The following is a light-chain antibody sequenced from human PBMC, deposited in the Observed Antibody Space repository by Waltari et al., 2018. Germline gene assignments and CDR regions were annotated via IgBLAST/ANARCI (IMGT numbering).Light chain of an antibody. J-gene: IGKJ2*01. CDR3: QQYDVWPPYT. V-gene: IGKV3-15*01. CDR1: QSISSN. CDR2: GAS. Sequence: EIVMTQSPATLSVSPGERANLSCRASQSISSNFAWYQQQPGQAPRLLIYGASTRATGIPARFSGSGSGTEFTLTISSLQSEDFALYYCQQYDVWPPYTFGQGTKLEIK.